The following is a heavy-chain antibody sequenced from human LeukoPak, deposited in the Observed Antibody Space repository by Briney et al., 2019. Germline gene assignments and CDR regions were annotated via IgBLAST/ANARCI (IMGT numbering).Heavy chain of an antibody. J-gene: IGHJ4*02. CDR3: ATMGRSGY. D-gene: IGHD1-26*01. V-gene: IGHV4-59*08. Sequence: SETLSLTCTVSGGSISSYYWSWIRQPPGEGLEWIGYIYYSGSTNYNPSLKSRVTISVDTSKNQFSLKLSSVTAADTAVYYCATMGRSGYWGQGTLVTVSS. CDR2: IYYSGST. CDR1: GGSISSYY.